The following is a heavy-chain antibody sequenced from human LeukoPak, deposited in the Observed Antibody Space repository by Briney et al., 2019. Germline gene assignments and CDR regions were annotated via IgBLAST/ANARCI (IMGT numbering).Heavy chain of an antibody. CDR2: IYSGGTT. CDR1: GLTVSSNY. Sequence: GGSLRLSCVVSGLTVSSNYVSWVRQAPGKGLEWVSVIYSGGTTNYADSVKGRFIVYRDNSKNTLYLQMNSLRAEDTAVYYCASKLTTGYWGQGTLVTVSS. D-gene: IGHD4-17*01. CDR3: ASKLTTGY. V-gene: IGHV3-66*01. J-gene: IGHJ4*02.